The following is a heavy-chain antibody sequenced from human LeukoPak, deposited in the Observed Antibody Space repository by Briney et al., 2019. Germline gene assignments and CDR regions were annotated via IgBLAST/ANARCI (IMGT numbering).Heavy chain of an antibody. CDR2: ISYSGST. CDR3: ARGQTGVAFDY. V-gene: IGHV4-59*01. D-gene: IGHD3-3*01. CDR1: GGSISSYY. J-gene: IGHJ4*02. Sequence: SETLSLTCTVSGGSISSYYWSWIRQPPGKGLEWIGYISYSGSTNYNPSLKSRVTISVDRSKNQFSLKLSSGTAADTAVYYCARGQTGVAFDYWGQGTLVTVSS.